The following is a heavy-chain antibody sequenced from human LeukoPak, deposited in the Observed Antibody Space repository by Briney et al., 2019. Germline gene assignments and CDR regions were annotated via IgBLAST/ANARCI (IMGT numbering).Heavy chain of an antibody. CDR3: ARIRGSRYYFDY. CDR1: GFSLTTSGMC. J-gene: IGHJ4*02. CDR2: IDWDDDK. Sequence: SGPTLVNPTQTLTLTCTFSGFSLTTSGMCVSWIRQPPGKALEWLARIDWDDDKYYSTSLRTRLTISKDTSKNQVVLTMTNMDPVDTATYYCARIRGSRYYFDYWGQGTLVTVSS. D-gene: IGHD6-13*01. V-gene: IGHV2-70*11.